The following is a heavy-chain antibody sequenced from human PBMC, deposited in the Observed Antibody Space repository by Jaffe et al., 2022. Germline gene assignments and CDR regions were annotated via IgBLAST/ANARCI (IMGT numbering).Heavy chain of an antibody. D-gene: IGHD2-15*01. J-gene: IGHJ4*02. CDR2: IYSGGST. CDR1: GFTVSSNY. V-gene: IGHV3-53*04. CDR3: ARAWGCSGGSCYFDY. Sequence: EVQLVESGGGLVQPGGSLRLSCAASGFTVSSNYMSWVRQAPGKGLEWVSVIYSGGSTYYADSVKGRFTISRHNSKNTLYLQMNSLRAEDTAVYYCARAWGCSGGSCYFDYWGQGTLVTVSS.